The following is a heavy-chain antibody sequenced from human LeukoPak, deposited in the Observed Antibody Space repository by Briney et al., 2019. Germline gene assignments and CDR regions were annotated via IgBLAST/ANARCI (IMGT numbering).Heavy chain of an antibody. CDR3: ARDHCSSTSCYTSY. Sequence: ASVKVSCKASGGTFSSYAVSWVRQAPGQGLESRGGIIPIFGTANYAQKFQGRVTITADESTSTAYMELSSLRSEDTAVYYCARDHCSSTSCYTSYWGQGTLVTVSS. D-gene: IGHD2-2*02. V-gene: IGHV1-69*01. CDR2: IIPIFGTA. J-gene: IGHJ4*02. CDR1: GGTFSSYA.